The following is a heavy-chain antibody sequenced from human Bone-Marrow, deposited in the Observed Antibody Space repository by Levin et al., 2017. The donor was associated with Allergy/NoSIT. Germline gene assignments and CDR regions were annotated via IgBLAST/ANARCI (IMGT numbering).Heavy chain of an antibody. Sequence: GASVKVSCKVSGYNFGDYWIVWVRQMPGKGLECVGVIYPGDSDTRYRPAFQVHVTISADKSGTAYLQWDSLEASDTAVYFCARRFTSTGFYFLDHWGQGTQVTVSS. CDR3: ARRFTSTGFYFLDH. D-gene: IGHD2-2*01. J-gene: IGHJ4*02. CDR1: GYNFGDYW. CDR2: IYPGDSDT. V-gene: IGHV5-51*01.